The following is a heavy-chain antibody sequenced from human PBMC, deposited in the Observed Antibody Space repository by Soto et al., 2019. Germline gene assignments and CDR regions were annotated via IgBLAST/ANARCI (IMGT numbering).Heavy chain of an antibody. Sequence: ASVKVSCKASRVAFSKFIVTWVRQDPGLGLEWVGGIIPIFGTANYAQKFQGRVPITEDESTSTSYMEVNNLRSEDTAVYYCAKVRYSSPMGYYYGMDVWGQGTTVTVSS. CDR1: RVAFSKFI. CDR3: AKVRYSSPMGYYYGMDV. CDR2: IIPIFGTA. D-gene: IGHD6-19*01. J-gene: IGHJ6*02. V-gene: IGHV1-69*13.